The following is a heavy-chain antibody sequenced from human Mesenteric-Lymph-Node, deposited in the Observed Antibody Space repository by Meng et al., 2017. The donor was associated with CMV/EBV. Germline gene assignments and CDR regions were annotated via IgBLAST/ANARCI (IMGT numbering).Heavy chain of an antibody. CDR1: GGGFNTNV. J-gene: IGHJ4*02. CDR2: IIPVFGTP. D-gene: IGHD3-10*01. CDR3: AREYMGRGVDFDY. Sequence: SVKVSCKASGGGFNTNVISWVRQAPGQGLEWMGGIIPVFGTPNYAQSFQGRVTITTDESTSTAYMELSRLTSDDTAVYYCAREYMGRGVDFDYWGQGTLVTVS. V-gene: IGHV1-69*05.